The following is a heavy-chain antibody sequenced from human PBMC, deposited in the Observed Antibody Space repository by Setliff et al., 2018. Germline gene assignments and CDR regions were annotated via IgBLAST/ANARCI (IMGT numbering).Heavy chain of an antibody. CDR3: ARGTKTMVINYWYFDV. D-gene: IGHD4-17*01. CDR1: GGSFSGYY. V-gene: IGHV4-34*01. CDR2: ITHSGST. Sequence: PSETLSLTCAVYGGSFSGYYWSWIRQPPGKGLEWIGEITHSGSTNFHPSLKSRVAISVDPSQNQFYLNLRSVTAADTAVYFCARGTKTMVINYWYFDVWGRGTPVTVSS. J-gene: IGHJ2*01.